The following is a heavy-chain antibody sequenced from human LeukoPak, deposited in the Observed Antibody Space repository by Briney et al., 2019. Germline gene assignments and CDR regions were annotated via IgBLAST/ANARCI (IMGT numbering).Heavy chain of an antibody. D-gene: IGHD3-10*01. V-gene: IGHV1-8*01. CDR2: MNPNSGNT. J-gene: IGHJ5*02. CDR3: ARVQTYYGSGSWGDWFDP. Sequence: GASVKVSCKASGYTFPSYDINWVRQATGQGLAWMGWMNPNSGNTGYAQKFQGRVTMTRNTSISTAYMELSSLRSEDTAVYYCARVQTYYGSGSWGDWFDPWGQGTLVTVSS. CDR1: GYTFPSYD.